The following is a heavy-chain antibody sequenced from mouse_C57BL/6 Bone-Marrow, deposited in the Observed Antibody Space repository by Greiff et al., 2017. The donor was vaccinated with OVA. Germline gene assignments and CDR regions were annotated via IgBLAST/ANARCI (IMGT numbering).Heavy chain of an antibody. J-gene: IGHJ3*01. CDR2: ISYDGSN. CDR3: ARNGYYPAWFAY. CDR1: GYSITSGYY. D-gene: IGHD2-3*01. V-gene: IGHV3-6*01. Sequence: EVHLVESGPGLVKPSQSLSLTCSVTGYSITSGYYWNWIRQFPGNKLEWMGYISYDGSNNYNPSLKNRISITRDTSKNQFFLKLNSVTTEDTATYYCARNGYYPAWFAYWGQGTLVTVSA.